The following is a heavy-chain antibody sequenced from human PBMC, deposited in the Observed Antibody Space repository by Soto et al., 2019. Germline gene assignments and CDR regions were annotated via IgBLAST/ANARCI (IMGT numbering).Heavy chain of an antibody. Sequence: PSETLSLTCSVSGGSISSSSYSWRWIRQPPGKWMEWIVNIHYSGNTNYMPSLRIRITLSVDTSTTQFSLRLTSVTAEDTSVYYCARHEGNGNVWPLDYWGQGILVTVSS. CDR3: ARHEGNGNVWPLDY. V-gene: IGHV4-39*01. CDR1: GGSISSSSYS. J-gene: IGHJ4*02. CDR2: IHYSGNT. D-gene: IGHD2-8*01.